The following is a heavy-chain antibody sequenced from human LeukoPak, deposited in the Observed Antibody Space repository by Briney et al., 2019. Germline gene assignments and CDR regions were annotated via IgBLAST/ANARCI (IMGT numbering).Heavy chain of an antibody. J-gene: IGHJ4*02. V-gene: IGHV3-49*04. CDR3: SRIAGVYGSGSYNGDDY. Sequence: PGGSLRLSCTASGFTFGDYAMNWVRQSPGKGLEWVGFIKSKAYGEATEYAASVKGRFTISRDDSKGIAYLQMNSLKTEDTAVYYCSRIAGVYGSGSYNGDDYWGQGSLVIVSS. CDR2: IKSKAYGEAT. D-gene: IGHD3-10*01. CDR1: GFTFGDYA.